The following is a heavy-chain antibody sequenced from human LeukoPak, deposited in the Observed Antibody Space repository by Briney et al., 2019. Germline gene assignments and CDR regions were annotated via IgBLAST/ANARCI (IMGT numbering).Heavy chain of an antibody. CDR1: GFTFDDYA. V-gene: IGHV3-9*01. CDR3: AKEMGGYDSHIDY. J-gene: IGHJ4*02. D-gene: IGHD5-12*01. CDR2: ISWNSGSI. Sequence: GGSLRLSCAASGFTFDDYAMYWVRQSPGKGLEWVSSISWNSGSIGYADSVKGRFTISRDNAKNFLYLQMNSLRAEGTALYYCAKEMGGYDSHIDYWGQGTLVTVSS.